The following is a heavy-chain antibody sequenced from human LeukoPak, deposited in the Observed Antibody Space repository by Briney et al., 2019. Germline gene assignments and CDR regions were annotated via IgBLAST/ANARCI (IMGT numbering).Heavy chain of an antibody. V-gene: IGHV3-15*01. CDR1: GFTFSNAW. J-gene: IGHJ4*02. CDR3: TTHRSRITMVRGVIRSDH. D-gene: IGHD3-10*01. Sequence: GGSLRLSCAASGFTFSNAWMSWVRQGPGKGLEWVGRIKSKTDGGTTDYAAPVKGRFTISRDDSKNTLYLQMNSLKTKDTAVYYCTTHRSRITMVRGVIRSDHWGQGTLVTVSS. CDR2: IKSKTDGGTT.